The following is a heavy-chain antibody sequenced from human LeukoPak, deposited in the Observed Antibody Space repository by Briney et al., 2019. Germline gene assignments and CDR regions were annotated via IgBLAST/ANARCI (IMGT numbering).Heavy chain of an antibody. V-gene: IGHV3-11*06. D-gene: IGHD5-12*01. J-gene: IGHJ4*02. CDR3: AGIVATIMDY. CDR1: GFTFSDYY. CDR2: ISSSSSYT. Sequence: GSLRLSCAASGFTFSDYYMSWIRQAPGKGLEWVSYISSSSSYTTYADSVKGRFTISRDNAKNSLYLQMNSLRAEDTAVYYCAGIVATIMDYWGQGTLVTVSS.